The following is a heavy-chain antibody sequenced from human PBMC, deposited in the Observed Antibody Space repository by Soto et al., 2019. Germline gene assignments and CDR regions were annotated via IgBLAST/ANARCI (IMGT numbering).Heavy chain of an antibody. J-gene: IGHJ4*02. Sequence: QVQLVESGGGVVQPGRSLRLSCAASGFTFSSYGMHWVRQAPGKGLEWVAGIWYDGSNKYYVDSVNGRFTISRDNSKHTLYLQKNSLRAEDTAVYYCARDRYGDYTPLFDYWGQGTLVIVSS. CDR1: GFTFSSYG. CDR3: ARDRYGDYTPLFDY. D-gene: IGHD4-17*01. V-gene: IGHV3-33*01. CDR2: IWYDGSNK.